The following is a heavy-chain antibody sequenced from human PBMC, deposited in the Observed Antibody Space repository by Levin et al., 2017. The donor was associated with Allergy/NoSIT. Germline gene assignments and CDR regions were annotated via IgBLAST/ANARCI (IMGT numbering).Heavy chain of an antibody. CDR3: ARGGRYCGGGTCNIDAFET. CDR1: GFTFIIYA. Sequence: RPGGSLRLSCEASGFTFIIYAMHWVRQTPGKGLEWVSFISYDGRNKFYGDSVKGRFTVSRDNSENTVYLEMNSLRAEDTAVYYCARGGRYCGGGTCNIDAFETWGQGTMVAVSS. D-gene: IGHD2-21*01. CDR2: ISYDGRNK. V-gene: IGHV3-30*04. J-gene: IGHJ3*02.